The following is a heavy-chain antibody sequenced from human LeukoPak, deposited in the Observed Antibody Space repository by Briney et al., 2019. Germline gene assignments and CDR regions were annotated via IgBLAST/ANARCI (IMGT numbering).Heavy chain of an antibody. J-gene: IGHJ6*03. CDR3: ARADYSSSWSHYYYYMDV. D-gene: IGHD6-13*01. CDR1: GYSITNGFH. Sequence: PSETLSLTCTVSGYSITNGFHWVWIRQPPGKGLEWIGTIYHSGNTYYNPSLKSRVTMSVDTSKNQFSLEVSSVTAAEPAVYYCARADYSSSWSHYYYYMDVWGKGTTVTVSS. V-gene: IGHV4-38-2*02. CDR2: IYHSGNT.